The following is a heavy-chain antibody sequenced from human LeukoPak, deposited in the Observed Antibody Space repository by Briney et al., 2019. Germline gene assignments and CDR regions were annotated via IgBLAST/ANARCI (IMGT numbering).Heavy chain of an antibody. CDR3: ARHSGSYGNAFDI. Sequence: ASVKVSCKASGGTFSSYAISWVRQAPGQGLEWMGWINPNSGGTNYAQKFQGRVTMTRDTSISTAYMELSRLRSDDTAVYYCARHSGSYGNAFDIWGQGTMVTVSS. CDR2: INPNSGGT. D-gene: IGHD1-26*01. J-gene: IGHJ3*02. CDR1: GGTFSSYA. V-gene: IGHV1-2*02.